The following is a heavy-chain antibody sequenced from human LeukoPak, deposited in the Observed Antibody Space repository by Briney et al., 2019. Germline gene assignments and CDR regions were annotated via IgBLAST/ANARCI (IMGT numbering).Heavy chain of an antibody. CDR3: AKGGMVIAANFDY. Sequence: GGSLRLSCVVSGFTFSGYGLSWVRQTPGKGLEWVSATSYSGDGAYYADSVRGRFTASRDSSTNTYYLQMDSLRAEDTAVYYCAKGGMVIAANFDYWGQGTLVTVSS. J-gene: IGHJ4*02. D-gene: IGHD2-21*01. CDR2: TSYSGDGA. CDR1: GFTFSGYG. V-gene: IGHV3-23*01.